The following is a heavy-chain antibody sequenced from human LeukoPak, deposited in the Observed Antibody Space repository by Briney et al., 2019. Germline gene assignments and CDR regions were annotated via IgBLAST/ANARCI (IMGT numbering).Heavy chain of an antibody. CDR2: ISSSGSTI. CDR1: GFTFSDYY. J-gene: IGHJ3*02. CDR3: ARALGSYAFDI. Sequence: GGSLRLSCVASGFTFSDYYMSWIRRAPGKGLECFSYISSSGSTIYYADSVKGRFTISRDNAKNSLYLQMNSLRAKDTAVYYCARALGSYAFDIWGQGTMVTVSS. V-gene: IGHV3-11*04. D-gene: IGHD3-16*02.